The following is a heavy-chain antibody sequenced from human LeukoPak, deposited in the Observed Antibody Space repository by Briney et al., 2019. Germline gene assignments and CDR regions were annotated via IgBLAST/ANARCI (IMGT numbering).Heavy chain of an antibody. D-gene: IGHD5-12*01. Sequence: PSETLSLTCAVSGGSISSGGYSWGWIRQPPGKGLEWIGYIYHSGSTYYNPSLKSRVTISVDRSKNQFSLKLSSVTAADTAVYYCARVRGYSGYDYYFDYWGQGTLVTVSS. CDR1: GGSISSGGYS. CDR3: ARVRGYSGYDYYFDY. V-gene: IGHV4-30-2*01. CDR2: IYHSGST. J-gene: IGHJ4*02.